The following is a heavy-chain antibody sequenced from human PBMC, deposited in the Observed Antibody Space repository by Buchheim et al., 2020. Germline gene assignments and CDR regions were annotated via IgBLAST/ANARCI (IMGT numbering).Heavy chain of an antibody. CDR2: ISYDGSNK. D-gene: IGHD6-6*01. J-gene: IGHJ6*02. CDR1: GFTFSSYG. V-gene: IGHV3-30*18. Sequence: VQLLESGGGLVQPGGSLRLSCAASGFTFSSYGMHWVRQAPGKGLEWVAVISYDGSNKYYADSVKGRFTISRDNSKNTLYLQMNSLRAEDTAVYYCAKESEGNSLYYYYGMDVWGQGTT. CDR3: AKESEGNSLYYYYGMDV.